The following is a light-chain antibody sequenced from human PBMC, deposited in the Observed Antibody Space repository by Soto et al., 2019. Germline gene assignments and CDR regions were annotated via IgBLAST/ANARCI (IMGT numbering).Light chain of an antibody. Sequence: SVLTQPASVSGSPGQSITISCTGTSSDVGGYEYVSWYQQHPGKAPKRIIYDVIDRPSGVSNRCSGSKSGNTASLAISGLQAEDEAEYYCSSYTTSSPLGVFGTGTKLTVL. V-gene: IGLV2-14*03. J-gene: IGLJ1*01. CDR2: DVI. CDR1: SSDVGGYEY. CDR3: SSYTTSSPLGV.